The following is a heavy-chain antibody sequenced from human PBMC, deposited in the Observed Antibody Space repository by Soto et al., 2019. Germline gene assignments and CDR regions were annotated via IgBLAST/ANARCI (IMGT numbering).Heavy chain of an antibody. CDR2: IYPADSDT. J-gene: IGHJ5*02. CDR1: GYSFTSYW. CDR3: ALGRGYYPKYNWFDP. V-gene: IGHV5-51*01. D-gene: IGHD3-22*01. Sequence: GESLKISCKGSGYSFTSYWIGWVRQMPGKGLEWMGIIYPADSDTRYSPSFQGQVTISADNSKNTLYLQMNSLRAEDTAVYYCALGRGYYPKYNWFDPWGQGTLVTVSS.